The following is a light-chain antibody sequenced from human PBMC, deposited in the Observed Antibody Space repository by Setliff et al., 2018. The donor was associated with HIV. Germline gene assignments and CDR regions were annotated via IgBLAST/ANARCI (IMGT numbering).Light chain of an antibody. V-gene: IGLV2-14*01. CDR1: SSDVGDFDS. Sequence: QSVLAQPASVSGSPGQSITISCTATSSDVGDFDSVAWYQQHPGRAPKLMIYEVNNRPSGVSNRFSGSKSGNTASLTISGLQADDEADYYCSSYTTTSTLRGFGAGTKV. CDR3: SSYTTTSTLRG. CDR2: EVN. J-gene: IGLJ1*01.